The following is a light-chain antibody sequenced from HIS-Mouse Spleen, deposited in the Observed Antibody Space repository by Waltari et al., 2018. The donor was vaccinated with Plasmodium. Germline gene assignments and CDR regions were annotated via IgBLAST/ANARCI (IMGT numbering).Light chain of an antibody. V-gene: IGKV3-20*01. CDR1: QSVSSSY. J-gene: IGKJ2*01. CDR2: GAS. Sequence: EIVLTQSPGTLSLSPGERATLSCKASQSVSSSYLAWDPQTPGLAPMLLIYGASSRATGIPDRFSGSGAGTDFTLTNSRLEPEDFAVYYCQQYGSSYTFGQGTKLEIK. CDR3: QQYGSSYT.